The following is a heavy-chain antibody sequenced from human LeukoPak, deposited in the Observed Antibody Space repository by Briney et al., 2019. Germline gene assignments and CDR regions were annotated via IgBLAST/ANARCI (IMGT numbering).Heavy chain of an antibody. J-gene: IGHJ6*02. CDR1: GFTFSSYS. V-gene: IGHV3-48*01. Sequence: GGSLRLFCAASGFTFSSYSMKWVRQAPGKGLEWVAYIGSVSGIFHYADSVKGRFTISRDNAKNSVYLQMNSLRVEDTAVYYCARDLATVTTPYGYYGMDVWGQGTTVTVSS. D-gene: IGHD4-11*01. CDR2: IGSVSGIF. CDR3: ARDLATVTTPYGYYGMDV.